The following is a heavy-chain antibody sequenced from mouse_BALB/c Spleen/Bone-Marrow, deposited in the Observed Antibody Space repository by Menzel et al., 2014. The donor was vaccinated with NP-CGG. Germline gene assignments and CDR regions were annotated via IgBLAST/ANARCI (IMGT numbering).Heavy chain of an antibody. Sequence: QVQLQQSGAELVRPGASVKLSCRASGYTFTSYWINWVRQRPGQGLEWIGNIYPSDSYTNYNQRFKVKATLTVDKSSTTAYMQLSSPTSEDSAVYYCTRSGNSHYSAMDYWGQGTSVTVSS. J-gene: IGHJ4*01. D-gene: IGHD1-1*01. CDR1: GYTFTSYW. CDR3: TRSGNSHYSAMDY. V-gene: IGHV1-69*02. CDR2: IYPSDSYT.